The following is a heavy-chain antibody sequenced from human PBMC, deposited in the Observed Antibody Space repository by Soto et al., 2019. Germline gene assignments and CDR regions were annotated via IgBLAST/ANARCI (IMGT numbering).Heavy chain of an antibody. D-gene: IGHD2-2*02. J-gene: IGHJ4*02. CDR3: ARARDDLLYAY. CDR2: LYSGGTT. Sequence: GGSLRLSCAASGFTVSTTYMSWVRQAPGKGLDWISVLYSGGTTYYADSVKGRFSISRDTSKNTLYLEMNSLRAEDTGVYYCARARDDLLYAYWGQGALVTVSS. V-gene: IGHV3-66*01. CDR1: GFTVSTTY.